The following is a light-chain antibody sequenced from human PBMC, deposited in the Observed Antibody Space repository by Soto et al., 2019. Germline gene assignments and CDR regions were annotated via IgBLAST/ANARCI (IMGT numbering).Light chain of an antibody. V-gene: IGLV2-11*01. J-gene: IGLJ2*01. Sequence: QSVLTQPRSVSGSPGQSVTISCTGTSGDVGGYNFVSWYQQHPGKVPTLVIFDVSHRPSGVPDRFSGSKSGNTASLTISGLQAEDEADYYCGSYGGSYTWVFGGGTQLTVL. CDR3: GSYGGSYTWV. CDR1: SGDVGGYNF. CDR2: DVS.